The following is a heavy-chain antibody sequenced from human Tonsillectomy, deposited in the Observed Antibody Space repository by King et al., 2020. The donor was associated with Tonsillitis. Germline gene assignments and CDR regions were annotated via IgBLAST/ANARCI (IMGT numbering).Heavy chain of an antibody. V-gene: IGHV1-69*01. CDR3: ARAHSSGYWAYFYYMDV. CDR1: GATFNNYA. J-gene: IGHJ6*03. CDR2: IIPPFGTG. D-gene: IGHD3-22*01. Sequence: QLVQSGAEVKKPGSSVKVSCKASGATFNNYAISWMRQAPGHGLEWMGGIIPPFGTGKYAQKFQGRVTITADESTSTAYMELNSLRSEDTAVYYCARAHSSGYWAYFYYMDVWGKGTTVTVSS.